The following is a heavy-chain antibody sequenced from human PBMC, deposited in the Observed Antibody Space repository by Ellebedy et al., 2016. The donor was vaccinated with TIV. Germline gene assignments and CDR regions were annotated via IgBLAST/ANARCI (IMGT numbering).Heavy chain of an antibody. CDR1: GGSISGYS. J-gene: IGHJ3*01. V-gene: IGHV4-4*07. CDR3: ARDPGMAVNQAFDV. CDR2: ISTSGGT. Sequence: MPSETLSLTCTVAGGSISGYSWSWIRQPAGKGQEYIGRISTSGGTSYNPSLKSRVSMSVDTSKNQFSLNLSSVTAADTAVYYCARDPGMAVNQAFDVWGQGTMVTVSS. D-gene: IGHD6-19*01.